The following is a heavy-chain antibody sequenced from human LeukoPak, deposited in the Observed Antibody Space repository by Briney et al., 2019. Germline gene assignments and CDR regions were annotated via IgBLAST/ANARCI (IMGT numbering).Heavy chain of an antibody. J-gene: IGHJ3*02. D-gene: IGHD6-19*01. Sequence: GESLQISCKGSGSIFTSYWIGWVRPMPGKGLEWMGIIYPGDSDTRYSPSFQGQVTISADKSISTAYLQWSSLKASDTAMYYCARHLAVAGDDAFDIWGQGTMVTVSS. CDR3: ARHLAVAGDDAFDI. CDR1: GSIFTSYW. V-gene: IGHV5-51*01. CDR2: IYPGDSDT.